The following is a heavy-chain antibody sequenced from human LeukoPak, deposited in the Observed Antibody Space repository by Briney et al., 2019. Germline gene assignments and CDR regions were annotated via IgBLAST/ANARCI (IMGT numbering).Heavy chain of an antibody. Sequence: GGSLRLSCAASAFTFSTSWMSWVRQAPGKGLEWVANIKEDGGEINYVDSVKGRFTISRDNAHNSLFLHMSSLRVEDTAIYYCAKGRGYSTFDYWGQGTLVTVSS. D-gene: IGHD4-23*01. CDR2: IKEDGGEI. J-gene: IGHJ4*02. V-gene: IGHV3-7*01. CDR3: AKGRGYSTFDY. CDR1: AFTFSTSW.